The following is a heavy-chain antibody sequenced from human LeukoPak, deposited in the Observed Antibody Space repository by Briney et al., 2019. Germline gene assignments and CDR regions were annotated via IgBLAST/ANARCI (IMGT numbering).Heavy chain of an antibody. D-gene: IGHD3-22*01. CDR1: GFTFSSYG. Sequence: PGRSLRLSCAASGFTFSSYGMHWVRQAPGKGLEWVAVISYDGSNKYYADSVKGRFTISRDNSKNTLYLQMNSLRAGDTAVYYCAKDNAYYYDSSGYYYRRYFDYWGQGTLVTVSS. V-gene: IGHV3-30*18. CDR3: AKDNAYYYDSSGYYYRRYFDY. J-gene: IGHJ4*02. CDR2: ISYDGSNK.